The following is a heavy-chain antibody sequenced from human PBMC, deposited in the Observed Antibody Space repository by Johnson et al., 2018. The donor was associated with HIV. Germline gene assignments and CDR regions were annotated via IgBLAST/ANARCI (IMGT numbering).Heavy chain of an antibody. CDR2: TRNKANSYTT. D-gene: IGHD3-10*01. V-gene: IGHV3-72*01. CDR3: AKDPGWFGGPGDALDI. J-gene: IGHJ3*02. Sequence: VQLVESGGGLVQPGGSLRLSCPASGFTFSDHYMDWVRQAPGKGLEWVGRTRNKANSYTTEYAASVKGRFTISRENAKNTLSLQMNSLRAEDTAVYYCAKDPGWFGGPGDALDIWGQGTMVTVSS. CDR1: GFTFSDHY.